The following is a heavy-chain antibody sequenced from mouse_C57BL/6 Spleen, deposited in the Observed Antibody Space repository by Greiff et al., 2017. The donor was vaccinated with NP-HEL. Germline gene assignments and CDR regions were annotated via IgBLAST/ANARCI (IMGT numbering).Heavy chain of an antibody. J-gene: IGHJ4*01. Sequence: VQLKQSGPELVKPGASVKISCKASGYSFTGYYMHWVKQSSEKSLEWIGEINPSTGGTSYNQKFKGKATLTVDKSSSTAYMQLKSLTSEDSAVYYCAKGVITTVVANYAMDYWGQGTSVTVSS. V-gene: IGHV1-43*01. CDR2: INPSTGGT. D-gene: IGHD1-1*01. CDR1: GYSFTGYY. CDR3: AKGVITTVVANYAMDY.